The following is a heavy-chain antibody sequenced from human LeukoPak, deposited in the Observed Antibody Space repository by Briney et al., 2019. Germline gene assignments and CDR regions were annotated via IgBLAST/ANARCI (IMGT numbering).Heavy chain of an antibody. CDR1: VGSFSGYY. CDR2: INHSGST. J-gene: IGHJ5*02. Sequence: SEALSLTCAVYVGSFSGYYWSWIRQPPGKGVEWIGEINHSGSTNYNPPLKSRVTISVDTSKNQFSLKLSSVTAADTAVYYCARGGGELSNRNWFDPWGQGTLVTVSS. V-gene: IGHV4-34*01. CDR3: ARGGGELSNRNWFDP. D-gene: IGHD3-16*02.